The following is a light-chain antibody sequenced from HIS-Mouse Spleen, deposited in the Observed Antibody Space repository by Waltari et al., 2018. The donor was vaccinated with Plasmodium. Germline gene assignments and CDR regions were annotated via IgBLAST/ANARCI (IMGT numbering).Light chain of an antibody. CDR1: SSDGGGSNY. J-gene: IGLJ2*01. Sequence: QSALTQPRSVSGSPGLSVTIACAGTSSDGGGSNYVSWYQQHPGKAPKLMIYDVSKRPSGVPDRFSGSKSGNTASLTISGLQAEDEADYYCCSYAGSYTWVFGGGTKLTVL. CDR2: DVS. CDR3: CSYAGSYTWV. V-gene: IGLV2-11*01.